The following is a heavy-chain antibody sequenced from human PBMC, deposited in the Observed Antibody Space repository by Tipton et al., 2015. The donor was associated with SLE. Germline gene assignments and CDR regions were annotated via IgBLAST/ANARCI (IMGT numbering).Heavy chain of an antibody. CDR1: GGSMRSGSYY. CDR3: AREVNIVDDSDAFDI. J-gene: IGHJ3*02. Sequence: TLSLTCTVSGGSMRSGSYYWSWIRQPPGKGLEWIGEINHSGSTNYNPSLKSRVTISVDTSKNQFSLKLNSVTAADTAVYYCAREVNIVDDSDAFDIWGQGTMVTVSP. D-gene: IGHD5/OR15-5a*01. CDR2: INHSGST. V-gene: IGHV4-39*07.